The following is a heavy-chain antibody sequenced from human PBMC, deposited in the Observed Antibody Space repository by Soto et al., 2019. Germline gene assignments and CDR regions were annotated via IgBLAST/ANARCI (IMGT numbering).Heavy chain of an antibody. J-gene: IGHJ5*02. CDR2: IYHSGST. D-gene: IGHD3-9*01. CDR1: GGSISSSNW. CDR3: ARVGLTGYYLKGFDP. Sequence: KASETLSLTCAVSGGSISSSNWWSWVRQPPGKGLEWIGEIYHSGSTNYNPSLKSRVTISVDKSKNQFSLKLSSVTAADTAVYYCARVGLTGYYLKGFDPWGQGTLVTVSS. V-gene: IGHV4-4*02.